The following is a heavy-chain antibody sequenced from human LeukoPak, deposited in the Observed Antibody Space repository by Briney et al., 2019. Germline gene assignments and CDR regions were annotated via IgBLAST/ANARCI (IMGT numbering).Heavy chain of an antibody. D-gene: IGHD7-27*01. J-gene: IGHJ3*02. CDR2: MNPNSGNT. CDR1: GYTFTSYG. V-gene: IGHV1-8*02. Sequence: ASVKVSCKASGYTFTSYGISWVRQAPGQGLEWMGWMNPNSGNTGYAQKFQGRVTMTRNTSISTAYMELSSLRSEDTAVYYCARGLGLHAFDIWGQGTMVTVSS. CDR3: ARGLGLHAFDI.